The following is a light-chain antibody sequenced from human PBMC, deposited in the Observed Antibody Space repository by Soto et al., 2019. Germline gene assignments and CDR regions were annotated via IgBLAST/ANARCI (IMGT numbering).Light chain of an antibody. CDR3: QQYGSSPRT. CDR1: QSVSSSY. J-gene: IGKJ1*01. V-gene: IGKV3-20*01. Sequence: EIVLTQSPGTLSLSPGERATLSCRASQSVSSSYLAWYQQKPGQAPRLLIYEASSRATGIPDRFSGSGSGTDFTLTISRLEPEEFAVYYCQQYGSSPRTFGQGTKVEIK. CDR2: EAS.